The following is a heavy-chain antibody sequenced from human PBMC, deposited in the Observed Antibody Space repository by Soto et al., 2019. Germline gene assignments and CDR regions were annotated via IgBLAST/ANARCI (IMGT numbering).Heavy chain of an antibody. V-gene: IGHV1-24*01. CDR3: ATWLVVVVAAGWGY. J-gene: IGHJ4*02. D-gene: IGHD2-15*01. CDR1: GYTLTELS. CDR2: FDPEDGET. Sequence: ASVKVSCKVSGYTLTELSMHWVRQAPGKGLEWMGGFDPEDGETIYAQKFQGRVTMTEDTSTDTAYMELSSLRSEDTAVYSCATWLVVVVAAGWGYWGQGTLVTVSS.